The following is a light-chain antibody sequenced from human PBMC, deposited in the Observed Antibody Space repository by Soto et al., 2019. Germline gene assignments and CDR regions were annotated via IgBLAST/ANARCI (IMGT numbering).Light chain of an antibody. J-gene: IGKJ5*01. CDR3: QQRSDWPTIT. CDR2: DAS. CDR1: QSVGTF. V-gene: IGKV3-11*01. Sequence: EIVLTQSRASLSLSPGDRATLSCRASQSVGTFLAWYQQRPGQIPRLLIYDASNRATGIPARFSGSVSGTDFTLTISGLETEDFGVYYGQQRSDWPTITFGQGTRLEIK.